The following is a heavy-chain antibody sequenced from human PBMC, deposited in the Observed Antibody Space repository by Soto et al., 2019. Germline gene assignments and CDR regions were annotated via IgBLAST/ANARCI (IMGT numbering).Heavy chain of an antibody. D-gene: IGHD2-21*01. Sequence: VQLRQSGPGLVKPSGTLSLTCAVSGGSISSSNWWTWVRQAPGKGLEWIGEIYHSGNTYYNPSHKGRITIQVDKSNNRFSLKLNSVTAADTAVYYCATLPPRVVASLLPIPTWGQGTLVTVSS. V-gene: IGHV4-4*02. J-gene: IGHJ5*02. CDR3: ATLPPRVVASLLPIPT. CDR1: GGSISSSNW. CDR2: IYHSGNT.